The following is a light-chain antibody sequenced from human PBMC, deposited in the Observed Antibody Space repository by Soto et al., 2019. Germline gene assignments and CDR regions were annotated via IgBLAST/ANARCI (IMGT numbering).Light chain of an antibody. CDR3: QSYDSSLSAWV. V-gene: IGLV1-40*01. CDR1: SSNIGTGFD. Sequence: QSVLTQPPSVSGAPGQRVTISCTGSSSNIGTGFDVHWYQQLPGTAPQLLIYANTNRPSGVPDRFSGSNSGTSASLAITGLQAEDEADYYCQSYDSSLSAWVFGGGTKLTVL. CDR2: ANT. J-gene: IGLJ3*02.